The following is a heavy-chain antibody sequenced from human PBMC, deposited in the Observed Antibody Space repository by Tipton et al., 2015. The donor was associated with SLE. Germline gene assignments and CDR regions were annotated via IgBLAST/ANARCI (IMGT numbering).Heavy chain of an antibody. Sequence: GLVKPSETLSLTCTVSGGSISSHYWSWIRQPPGKGLEWIGYIYYSGSTNYNPSLKSRVTISVDTSKNQFSLKLSSVTAADTAVYYCARAPKGEQWLGYFDLWGPGNLVNGS. J-gene: IGHJ4*01. CDR1: GGSISSHY. D-gene: IGHD6-19*01. V-gene: IGHV4-59*08. CDR3: ARAPKGEQWLGYFDL. CDR2: IYYSGST.